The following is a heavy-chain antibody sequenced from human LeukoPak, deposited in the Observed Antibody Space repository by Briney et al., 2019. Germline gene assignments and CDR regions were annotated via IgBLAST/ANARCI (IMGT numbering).Heavy chain of an antibody. CDR2: ISGYDGRT. CDR3: ARDWNYRGLDV. V-gene: IGHV1-18*03. Sequence: ASVKVSCKASGYTFTSSGISWVRQGPGQGLEWMAWISGYDGRTNYAQKFQDRVIMTTDTSTSTDYMELRSLRSDDMAVYYCARDWNYRGLDVWGQGTTVTVSS. CDR1: GYTFTSSG. D-gene: IGHD1-7*01. J-gene: IGHJ6*02.